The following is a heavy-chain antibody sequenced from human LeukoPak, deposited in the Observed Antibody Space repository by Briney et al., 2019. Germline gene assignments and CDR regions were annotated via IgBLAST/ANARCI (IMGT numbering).Heavy chain of an antibody. CDR3: ARDLSAVAGPRSAFDI. J-gene: IGHJ3*02. CDR1: GGSISSGDYY. Sequence: PSQTLSLTCTVSGGSISSGDYYWSWIRQPQGQGLVWIVYIYYSGSTYYNPSLKSRVTISVDTSKNQFSLKLSSVTTADTAVYYCARDLSAVAGPRSAFDIWGQGTMVTVSS. V-gene: IGHV4-30-4*08. CDR2: IYYSGST. D-gene: IGHD6-19*01.